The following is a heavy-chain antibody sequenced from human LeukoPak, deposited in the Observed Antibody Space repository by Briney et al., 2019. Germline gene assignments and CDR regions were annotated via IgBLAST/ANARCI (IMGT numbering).Heavy chain of an antibody. CDR3: AILQKKYYYYYYYMDV. Sequence: SVKVSCKASGGTFSSYAISWVRQAPGQGLEWMGGIIPIFGTANYAQKFQGRVTITTDESTSTAYMELSSLRSEDTAVYYCAILQKKYYYYYYYMDVWGKGTTVTVSS. CDR2: IIPIFGTA. CDR1: GGTFSSYA. V-gene: IGHV1-69*05. J-gene: IGHJ6*03.